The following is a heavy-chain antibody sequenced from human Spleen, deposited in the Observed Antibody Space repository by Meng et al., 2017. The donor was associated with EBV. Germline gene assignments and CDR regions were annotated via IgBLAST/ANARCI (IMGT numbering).Heavy chain of an antibody. CDR2: ISYSGST. CDR3: ARDNGDYVSYP. Sequence: LESSGPGLGTPWDTVSPISPVYCGYGRSGSYYGGWIRQPPGKGIEWIGEISYSGSTNYHPFLKSRVTIAVDTSKDQFSLKLSPVTAADTAVYYCARDNGDYVSYPWGQGTLVTVSS. CDR1: CGYGRSGSYY. V-gene: IGHV4-61*01. J-gene: IGHJ5*02. D-gene: IGHD4-17*01.